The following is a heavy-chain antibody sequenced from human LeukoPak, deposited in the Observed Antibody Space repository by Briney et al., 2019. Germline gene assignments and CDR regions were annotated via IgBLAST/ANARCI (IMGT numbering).Heavy chain of an antibody. J-gene: IGHJ6*03. V-gene: IGHV1-2*02. Sequence: ASVKVSCKASGYTFTGYYMHWVRQAPGQGLEWMGWINPNSGGTNYAQKFQGRVTMTRDTSINTAYMELSRLRYDDTAVYYCARGRGHYGSGSYYPLGYYYYYMDVWGKGTTVTVSS. CDR3: ARGRGHYGSGSYYPLGYYYYYMDV. CDR2: INPNSGGT. CDR1: GYTFTGYY. D-gene: IGHD3-10*01.